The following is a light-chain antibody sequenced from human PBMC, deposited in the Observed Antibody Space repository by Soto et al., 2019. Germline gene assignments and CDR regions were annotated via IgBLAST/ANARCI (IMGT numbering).Light chain of an antibody. CDR1: SSNIGAGYG. CDR2: GNS. Sequence: QSVLTQPPSVSGAPGQRVTISCTGSSSNIGAGYGVHWYQQLPGTAPKLLIYGNSNRPSGVPDRFSGSKSGTSASLAIAGVQAEDEADYYCQSYDSSLSVVFGGGTKVTVL. CDR3: QSYDSSLSVV. V-gene: IGLV1-40*01. J-gene: IGLJ2*01.